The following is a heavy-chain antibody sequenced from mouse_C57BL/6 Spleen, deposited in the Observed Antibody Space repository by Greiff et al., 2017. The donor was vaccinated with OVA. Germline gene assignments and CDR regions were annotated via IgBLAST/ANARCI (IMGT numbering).Heavy chain of an antibody. CDR3: ARGGYGSSACCAM. V-gene: IGHV3-1*01. CDR2: ISYSGST. CDR1: GYSITSGYD. Sequence: EVKLMESGPGMVKPSQSLSLTCTVTGYSITSGYDWHWLRHFPGNKLEWMGYISYSGSTNYTPSLKSRISITHDKSKHHLFLKLKSVTTEETATHYCARGGYGSSACCAMWGEGSLGTVSA. D-gene: IGHD1-1*01. J-gene: IGHJ3*02.